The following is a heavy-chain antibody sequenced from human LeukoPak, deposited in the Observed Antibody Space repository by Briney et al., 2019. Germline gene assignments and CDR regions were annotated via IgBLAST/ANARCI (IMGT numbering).Heavy chain of an antibody. J-gene: IGHJ4*02. CDR2: ISSSSSYI. Sequence: KPGGSLRLSCAASGFKFSSYSMKWVRQAPGKGLEWVSFISSSSSYIYYADSLKGRFTISRDNAKNSLYLQMNSLRAEDTAVYYCAKATGYLLWGQGTLVTVSS. V-gene: IGHV3-21*04. CDR3: AKATGYLL. D-gene: IGHD1-14*01. CDR1: GFKFSSYS.